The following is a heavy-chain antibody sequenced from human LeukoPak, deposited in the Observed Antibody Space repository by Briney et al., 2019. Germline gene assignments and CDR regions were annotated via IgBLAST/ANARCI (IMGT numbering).Heavy chain of an antibody. D-gene: IGHD5-12*01. CDR1: GFTVSSNY. CDR2: IYSGGST. V-gene: IGHV3-53*01. CDR3: ARGATITSTYYYYYGMDV. J-gene: IGHJ6*02. Sequence: GGSLRLSCAASGFTVSSNYMSWVRQAPGKGLEWVSVIYSGGSTYYADSVKGRFTISRDNSKNTLYLQMNSLRAEDTAVYYCARGATITSTYYYYYGMDVWSQGTTVTVSS.